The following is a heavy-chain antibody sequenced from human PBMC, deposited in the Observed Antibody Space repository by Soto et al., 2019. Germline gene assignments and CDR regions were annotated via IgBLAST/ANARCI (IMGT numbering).Heavy chain of an antibody. CDR3: ARDGDVNTGFGKDY. V-gene: IGHV3-33*01. J-gene: IGHJ4*02. CDR1: GFTFSSYG. D-gene: IGHD3-16*01. CDR2: IWHDGGNK. Sequence: GGSLRLSCAASGFTFSSYGMHWVRQAPGKGLEWVAFIWHDGGNKFYAESVKGRFTISRDNSRNTLYLQMTSLSAEDTAMYYCARDGDVNTGFGKDYWGQGTLVTVSS.